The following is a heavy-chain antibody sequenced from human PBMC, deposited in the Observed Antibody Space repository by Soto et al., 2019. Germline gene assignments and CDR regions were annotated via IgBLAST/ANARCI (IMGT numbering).Heavy chain of an antibody. Sequence: QVQLVQSGAEVKKPGSSVKVSCKASGGTFSSYAISWVRQAPGQGLEWMGGIIPIFGTANDAQKCQGRVTITTDESTSTAYMELSSLRSEDTAVYYCARCPINWNDVGYFDYWGQGTLVTVSS. CDR3: ARCPINWNDVGYFDY. V-gene: IGHV1-69*01. J-gene: IGHJ4*02. CDR1: GGTFSSYA. D-gene: IGHD1-1*01. CDR2: IIPIFGTA.